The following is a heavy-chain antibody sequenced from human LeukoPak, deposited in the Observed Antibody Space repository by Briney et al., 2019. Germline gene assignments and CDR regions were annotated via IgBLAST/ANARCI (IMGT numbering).Heavy chain of an antibody. V-gene: IGHV3-30*18. CDR1: GFTFSSYG. Sequence: GGSLRLSCAASGFTFSSYGMHWVRQAPGKGLEWVAVISYDGSNKYYADSVKGRFTISRDNSKNTLYLQMNSLRAEDTAVYYCAKYYDILTGYYPDYWGQGTPVTVSS. D-gene: IGHD3-9*01. CDR3: AKYYDILTGYYPDY. CDR2: ISYDGSNK. J-gene: IGHJ4*02.